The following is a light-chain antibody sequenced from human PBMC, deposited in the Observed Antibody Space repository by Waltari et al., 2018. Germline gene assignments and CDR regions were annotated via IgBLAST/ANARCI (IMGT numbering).Light chain of an antibody. J-gene: IGLJ3*02. V-gene: IGLV1-40*01. CDR3: QSYDPTQRGWV. CDR1: SSNIGADYD. Sequence: QSVLPQPSRVSGAAGQRVTISCTGSSSNIGADYDVKWYQHLPGPPPKLLIYGNSNRPSGVPPRVSGSTSGTSASLAITGLLPEDEAHYYCQSYDPTQRGWVFGGWTMLTVL. CDR2: GNS.